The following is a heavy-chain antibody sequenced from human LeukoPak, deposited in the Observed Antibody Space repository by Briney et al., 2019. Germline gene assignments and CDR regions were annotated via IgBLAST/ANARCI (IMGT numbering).Heavy chain of an antibody. CDR1: GLPFSDFA. J-gene: IGHJ6*03. V-gene: IGHV3-23*01. CDR3: AKFEGALLGNYYMDV. Sequence: PGGPLSLSCAVSGLPFSDFAMSWVRQAPGKGLEWVSTISGGGDNTYFADSVKGRFTISRDNSKNTLFLQMVSLRAEDTAVYYCAKFEGALLGNYYMDVWGKGTTVTVSS. CDR2: ISGGGDNT.